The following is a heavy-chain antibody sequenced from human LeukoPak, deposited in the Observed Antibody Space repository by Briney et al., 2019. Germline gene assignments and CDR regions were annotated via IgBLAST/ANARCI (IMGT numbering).Heavy chain of an antibody. D-gene: IGHD1-7*01. CDR2: ISQGGTNT. CDR1: GVTFSSYE. J-gene: IGHJ5*02. V-gene: IGHV3-48*03. CDR3: ARDPATNYDTARIDKWSDP. Sequence: GGSLRLSCAASGVTFSSYEMSWVRQAPGKGLEWVSSISQGGTNTYYTDSVKGRFTISRDNAKNSLYLQMSSLRAEDTAVYYCARDPATNYDTARIDKWSDPWGERTRVTVSS.